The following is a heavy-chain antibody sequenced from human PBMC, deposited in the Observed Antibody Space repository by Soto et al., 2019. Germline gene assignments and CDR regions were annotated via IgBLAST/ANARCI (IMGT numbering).Heavy chain of an antibody. CDR3: AKRSLTPAAMKSPFDY. Sequence: GGSLRLSCAASGFTFSNYAMSWVRQTPGKGLEWVSTISGGGDSTYYADSVKGRFTISRDNSKNTLYLQVNSLRAEDTAAYYCAKRSLTPAAMKSPFDYWGQGTLVTVSS. V-gene: IGHV3-23*01. CDR1: GFTFSNYA. J-gene: IGHJ4*02. CDR2: ISGGGDST. D-gene: IGHD2-2*01.